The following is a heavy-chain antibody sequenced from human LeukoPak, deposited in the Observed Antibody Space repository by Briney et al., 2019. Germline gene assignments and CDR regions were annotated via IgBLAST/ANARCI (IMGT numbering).Heavy chain of an antibody. Sequence: ASVKVSCKASGGTFSSYAISWVRQAPGQGFEWMGGIIPIFGTANYAQKFQGRVTITADESTSTAYMELSSLRSEDTAVYYCARVISTIFGVVISAPLAYWGQGTLVTVSS. J-gene: IGHJ4*02. V-gene: IGHV1-69*13. CDR1: GGTFSSYA. D-gene: IGHD3-3*01. CDR2: IIPIFGTA. CDR3: ARVISTIFGVVISAPLAY.